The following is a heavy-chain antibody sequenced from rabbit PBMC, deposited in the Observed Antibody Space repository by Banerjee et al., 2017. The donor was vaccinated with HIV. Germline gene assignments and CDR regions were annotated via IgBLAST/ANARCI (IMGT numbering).Heavy chain of an antibody. V-gene: IGHV1S40*01. D-gene: IGHD7-1*01. J-gene: IGHJ4*01. CDR1: GFSFSSSYY. CDR2: IYTGSGST. CDR3: ARNPSYAGYNGYDG. Sequence: QSLEESGGGLVQPEGSLTLTCTASGFSFSSSYYMCWVRQAPGKGLEWIGCIYTGSGSTYYASWAKGRFTISKTSSTTVTLQMTSLTAADTATYFCARNPSYAGYNGYDGWGPGTLVTVS.